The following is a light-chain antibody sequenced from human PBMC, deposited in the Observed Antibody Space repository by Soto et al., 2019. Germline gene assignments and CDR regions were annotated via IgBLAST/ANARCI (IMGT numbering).Light chain of an antibody. J-gene: IGKJ1*01. CDR2: DAS. CDR1: QRISDS. V-gene: IGKV1-5*01. CDR3: KRSSIVCA. Sequence: DIQITQSPSTLSASVGDIVTLTCRASQRISDSMTCYQWKRGKAPQRLIFDASSLESGVSSRLSCGPSGTEFTLTISSLQSDDFANYYSKRSSIVCAFGQGTKV.